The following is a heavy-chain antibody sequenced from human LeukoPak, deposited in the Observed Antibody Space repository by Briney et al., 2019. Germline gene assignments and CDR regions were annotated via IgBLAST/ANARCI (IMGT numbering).Heavy chain of an antibody. V-gene: IGHV1-69*04. Sequence: SVKVSCKASGGTFSSYASSWVRQAPGQGLEWMGRIIPILGIANYAQRFQGRVTITADKSTSTAYMELSSLRSEDTAVYYCATSSGWGYDAFDIWGQGTMVTVSS. CDR1: GGTFSSYA. CDR3: ATSSGWGYDAFDI. CDR2: IIPILGIA. D-gene: IGHD6-19*01. J-gene: IGHJ3*02.